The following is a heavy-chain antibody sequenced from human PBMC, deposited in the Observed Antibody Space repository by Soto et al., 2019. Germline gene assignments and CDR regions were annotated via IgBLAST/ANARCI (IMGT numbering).Heavy chain of an antibody. Sequence: ASVKVSCKASGYTFTSYAMHWVRQAPGQRLEWMGWINAGNGNTKYSQKFQGRVTITRDTSASTAYMELSSLRSEDTAVYYCARVRRYYDSSGYYDYYYGMDVWGQGTTVTVSS. CDR2: INAGNGNT. J-gene: IGHJ6*02. D-gene: IGHD3-22*01. CDR3: ARVRRYYDSSGYYDYYYGMDV. V-gene: IGHV1-3*01. CDR1: GYTFTSYA.